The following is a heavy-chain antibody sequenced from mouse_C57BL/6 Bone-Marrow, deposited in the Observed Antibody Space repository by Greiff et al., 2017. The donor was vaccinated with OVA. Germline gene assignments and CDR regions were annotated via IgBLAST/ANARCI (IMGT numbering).Heavy chain of an antibody. CDR2: INYDGSST. V-gene: IGHV5-16*01. Sequence: EVQLVESEGGLVQPGSSMKLSCTASGFTFSDYYMAWVRQVPEKGLEWVANINYDGSSTYSLDSLKSRFILSRDNAKNILDLQMSSLKSGDAARYYCGRGGAWLAYGGQGTLVTVSA. J-gene: IGHJ3*01. CDR3: GRGGAWLAY. CDR1: GFTFSDYY.